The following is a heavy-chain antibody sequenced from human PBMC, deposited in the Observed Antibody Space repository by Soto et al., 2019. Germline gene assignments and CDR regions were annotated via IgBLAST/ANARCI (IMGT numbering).Heavy chain of an antibody. D-gene: IGHD5-18*01. J-gene: IGHJ4*02. CDR2: IKQDGSEK. V-gene: IGHV3-7*01. CDR1: GFSISRYW. Sequence: GGSLRLSCAASGFSISRYWMAWVRQAPGKGLEWVADIKQDGSEKYYVDSVKGRFTITRDNAKNSLQLQVSSLMDEDTALYYCARGGFSYGTGMEYWGQGTLVTVSS. CDR3: ARGGFSYGTGMEY.